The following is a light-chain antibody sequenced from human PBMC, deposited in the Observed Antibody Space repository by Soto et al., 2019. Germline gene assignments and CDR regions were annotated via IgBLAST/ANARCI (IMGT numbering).Light chain of an antibody. J-gene: IGLJ2*01. CDR1: NIGSKS. CDR2: YVS. V-gene: IGLV3-21*01. CDR3: QVWDSISDHVV. Sequence: SYELTQPPSVSVAPGQTARISCEGNNIGSKSVHWYQQKPGQAPVLLIYYVSDRPSGIPERFSGSNSGNTATLTISRVEAGDEADYYCQVWDSISDHVVFGGGTKLTVL.